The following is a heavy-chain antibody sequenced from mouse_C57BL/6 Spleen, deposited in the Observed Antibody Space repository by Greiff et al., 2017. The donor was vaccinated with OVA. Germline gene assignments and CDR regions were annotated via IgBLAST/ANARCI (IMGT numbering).Heavy chain of an antibody. J-gene: IGHJ2*01. Sequence: VQLQQPGAELVKPGASVKLSCKASGYTFTSYWMHWVKQRPGQGLEWIGMIHPNSGSTNYNEKFKNKATLTVDKSSSTAYMHISSLTSEDSAVYYGARGDGNYPSYWGQGTTLTVSS. CDR1: GYTFTSYW. CDR3: ARGDGNYPSY. V-gene: IGHV1-64*01. CDR2: IHPNSGST. D-gene: IGHD2-1*01.